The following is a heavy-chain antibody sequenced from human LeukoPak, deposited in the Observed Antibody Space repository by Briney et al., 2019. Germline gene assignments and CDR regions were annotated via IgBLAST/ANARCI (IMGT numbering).Heavy chain of an antibody. CDR2: IIPIFGTA. D-gene: IGHD5-18*01. V-gene: IGHV1-69*05. Sequence: SVKVSCKASGGTFSSYAISWVRQAPGQGPEWMGRIIPIFGTANYAQKFQGRVTITTDESTSTAYMELSSLRSEDTAVYYCARDLDTDLEFDYWGQGTLVTVFS. J-gene: IGHJ4*02. CDR3: ARDLDTDLEFDY. CDR1: GGTFSSYA.